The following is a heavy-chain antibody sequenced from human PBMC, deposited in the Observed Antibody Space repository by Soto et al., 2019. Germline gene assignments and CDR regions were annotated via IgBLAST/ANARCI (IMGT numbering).Heavy chain of an antibody. Sequence: EVQLVESGGGLVQPGGSLRLSCEASGFTLSSYSMNWARQAPGQGLEWVSYISSSSSTIYYADSVKGRLTISRDNAKNSLYLQMNSLRDEDTAVYYCAIDNPRSSGWDVWGQGTTVTVSS. CDR2: ISSSSSTI. J-gene: IGHJ6*02. V-gene: IGHV3-48*02. CDR1: GFTLSSYS. CDR3: AIDNPRSSGWDV.